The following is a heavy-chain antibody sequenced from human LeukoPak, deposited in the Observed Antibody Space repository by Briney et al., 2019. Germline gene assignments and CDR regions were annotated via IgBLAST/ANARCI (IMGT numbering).Heavy chain of an antibody. CDR3: ARGVSGYYFAHYYMDV. D-gene: IGHD3-22*01. CDR2: INHSGST. Sequence: PSETLSLTCAVYGGSFSGYYWSWIRQPPGKGLEWIGEINHSGSTNYNPSLKSRVTISVDTSKNQFSLKLSSVTAADTAVYYRARGVSGYYFAHYYMDVWGKGTTVTVSS. CDR1: GGSFSGYY. J-gene: IGHJ6*03. V-gene: IGHV4-34*01.